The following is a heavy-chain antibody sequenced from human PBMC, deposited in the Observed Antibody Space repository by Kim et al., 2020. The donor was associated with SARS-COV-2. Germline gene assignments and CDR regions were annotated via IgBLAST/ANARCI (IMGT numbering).Heavy chain of an antibody. J-gene: IGHJ6*01. CDR1: GFIFSGYA. D-gene: IGHD2-2*01. CDR3: VKGSTSFQFYYYGMDV. V-gene: IGHV3-30*18. Sequence: GGSLRLSCAASGFIFSGYAMYWVRQTPGKGLEWVAVIFYDGSKTYYGDSVKGRFTISRDNSKNTLYLQMISLRTEDTAVYYCVKGSTSFQFYYYGMDVWG. CDR2: IFYDGSKT.